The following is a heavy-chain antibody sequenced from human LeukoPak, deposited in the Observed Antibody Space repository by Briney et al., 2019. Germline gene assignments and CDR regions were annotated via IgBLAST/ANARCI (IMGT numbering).Heavy chain of an antibody. V-gene: IGHV3-7*01. CDR2: IKDDGTET. CDR1: EFTFSSYW. CDR3: ARDGPYSGYYFDY. D-gene: IGHD6-19*01. J-gene: IGHJ4*02. Sequence: GGSLSLSCAASEFTFSSYWMSWVRQAPGKGLEWVADIKDDGTETYYVDSVKGRFTISRDNAKNSLFLQMNSLRAEDTAVYYCARDGPYSGYYFDYWGQGTLVTVSS.